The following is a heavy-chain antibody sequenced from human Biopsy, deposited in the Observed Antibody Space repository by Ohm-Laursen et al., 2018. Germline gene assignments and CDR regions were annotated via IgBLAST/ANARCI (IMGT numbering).Heavy chain of an antibody. CDR2: ISSSSSTI. Sequence: SLRLSCAASEFTFSDYYMTWIRQAPGKGLECISYISSSSSTIYYADSVKGRFTISRDNAKKSLYLQLNSLRAEDTAVYYCARDSRRTAREGGMDVWGQGTTVTVSS. V-gene: IGHV3-11*04. J-gene: IGHJ6*02. D-gene: IGHD6-6*01. CDR3: ARDSRRTAREGGMDV. CDR1: EFTFSDYY.